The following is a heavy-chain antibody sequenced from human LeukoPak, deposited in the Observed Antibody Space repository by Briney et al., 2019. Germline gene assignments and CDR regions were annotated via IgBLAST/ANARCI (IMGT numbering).Heavy chain of an antibody. CDR1: GYTFTSYD. CDR3: ARGRYSSSWYTACDP. Sequence: ASVKVSCKASGYTFTSYDINWVRQATGQGLEWMGWMNPNSGNTGYAQKFQGRVTITRNTSISTAYMELSSLRSEGTAVYYCARGRYSSSWYTACDPWGQGTLVTVSS. V-gene: IGHV1-8*01. J-gene: IGHJ5*02. CDR2: MNPNSGNT. D-gene: IGHD6-13*01.